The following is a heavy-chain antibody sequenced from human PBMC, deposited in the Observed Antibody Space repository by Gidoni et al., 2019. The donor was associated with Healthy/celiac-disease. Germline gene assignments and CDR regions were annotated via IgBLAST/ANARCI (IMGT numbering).Heavy chain of an antibody. CDR3: AGGDYVGE. Sequence: QVQLVESGGGVVQPGRSLRLSCAASGFTFSSYAMHWVRQAPGKGLEWVAVISYDGSNKYYADSVKGRFTISRDNSKNTLYLQMNSLRAEDTAVYYCAGGDYVGEWGQGTLVTVSS. CDR1: GFTFSSYA. V-gene: IGHV3-30-3*01. CDR2: ISYDGSNK. J-gene: IGHJ4*02. D-gene: IGHD4-17*01.